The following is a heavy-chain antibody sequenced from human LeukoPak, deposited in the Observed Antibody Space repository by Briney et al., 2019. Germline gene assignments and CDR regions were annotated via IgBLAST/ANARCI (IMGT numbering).Heavy chain of an antibody. CDR1: GFTFSAYS. CDR2: ISSSSMTV. J-gene: IGHJ4*02. D-gene: IGHD3-10*01. CDR3: ARASYGSGILDY. V-gene: IGHV3-48*01. Sequence: PGGSLRLSCAASGFTFSAYSMTWVRQAPGKGLEWLSYISSSSMTVYYADSVKGRFTISRDNSKNTLYLQMNSLRAEDTAVYYCARASYGSGILDYWGQGTLVTVSS.